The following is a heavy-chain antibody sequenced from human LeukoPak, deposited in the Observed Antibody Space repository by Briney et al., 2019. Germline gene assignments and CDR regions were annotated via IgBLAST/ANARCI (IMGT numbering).Heavy chain of an antibody. J-gene: IGHJ4*02. Sequence: GGSLRLSCAASGFTFSSYAMSWVRQAPGKGLERVSGISVSGGSTCYADSVKGRFTISRDNSKNTLYLQMNSLRAEDTAVYYCARDQTGFCSGSSCLGSTFDYWGQGTLVTVSS. CDR3: ARDQTGFCSGSSCLGSTFDY. CDR1: GFTFSSYA. CDR2: ISVSGGST. V-gene: IGHV3-23*01. D-gene: IGHD2-15*01.